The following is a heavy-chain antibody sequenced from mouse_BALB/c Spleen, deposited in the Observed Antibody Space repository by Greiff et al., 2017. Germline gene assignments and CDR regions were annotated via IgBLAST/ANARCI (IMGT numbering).Heavy chain of an antibody. V-gene: IGHV5-4*02. CDR1: GFTFSDYY. CDR3: ARVYYGNYYYYAMDY. J-gene: IGHJ4*01. D-gene: IGHD2-1*01. CDR2: ISDGGSYT. Sequence: EVQVVESGGGLVKPGGSLKLSCAASGFTFSDYYMYWVRQTPEKRLEWVATISDGGSYTYYPDSVKGRFTISRDNAKNNLYLQMSSLKSEDTAMYYCARVYYGNYYYYAMDYWGQGTSVTVSS.